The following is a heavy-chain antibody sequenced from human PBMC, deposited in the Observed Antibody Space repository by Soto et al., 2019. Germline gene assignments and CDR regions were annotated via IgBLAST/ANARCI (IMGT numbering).Heavy chain of an antibody. J-gene: IGHJ4*02. CDR2: ISYDVSNK. V-gene: IGHV3-30-3*01. Sequence: QVQLVESGGGVVQPGRSLRLSCAASGFTFSSYAMHWVRQAPGKGLEWVAVISYDVSNKYYADSVKGRFTISRDNSKNSLYLQMNSLRAEDTAVYYCARVGSGWYFDYWGQGTLVTVSS. CDR1: GFTFSSYA. D-gene: IGHD6-19*01. CDR3: ARVGSGWYFDY.